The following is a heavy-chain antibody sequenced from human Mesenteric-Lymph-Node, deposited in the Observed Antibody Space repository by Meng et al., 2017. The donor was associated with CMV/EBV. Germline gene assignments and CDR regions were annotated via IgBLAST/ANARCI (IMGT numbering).Heavy chain of an antibody. CDR2: ILESGIT. J-gene: IGHJ4*02. D-gene: IGHD6-19*01. CDR3: ARDEGSSGWYTV. CDR1: GGSISSSNW. Sequence: CAVSGGSISSSNWWSWVRQPPGKGLEWIGEILESGITNYNPSLKSRVTISVDTSKNQFSLKLTSVTAADTALYFCARDEGSSGWYTVWGQGTLVTVSS. V-gene: IGHV4-4*01.